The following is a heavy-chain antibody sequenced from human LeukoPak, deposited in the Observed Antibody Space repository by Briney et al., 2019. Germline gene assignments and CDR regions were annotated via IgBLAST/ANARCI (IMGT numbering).Heavy chain of an antibody. CDR3: ARARQFCSGWADYFGH. V-gene: IGHV3-23*01. J-gene: IGHJ4*02. CDR1: GFTLSSHA. D-gene: IGHD6-19*01. Sequence: GGSLRLSCAASGFTLSSHAMSSVRQAPGKGLEWVSAIHSGGGTYYADSVRGRVTISRHNSQSTLYLQMNSLKAEDTAVYYCARARQFCSGWADYFGHWGQGTLVTVSS. CDR2: IHSGGGT.